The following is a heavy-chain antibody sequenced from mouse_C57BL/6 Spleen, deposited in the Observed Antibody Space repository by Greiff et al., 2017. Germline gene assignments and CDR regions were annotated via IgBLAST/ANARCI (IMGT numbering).Heavy chain of an antibody. CDR1: GFTFSSYA. Sequence: EVNVVESGGGLVKPGGSLKLSCAASGFTFSSYAMSWVRQTPEKRLEWVATISDGGSYTYYPDNVKGRFTISRDNAKNNLYLQMSHLKSEDTAMYYCAREGYYDYDEEDFDYWGQGTTLTVSS. V-gene: IGHV5-4*01. D-gene: IGHD2-4*01. J-gene: IGHJ2*01. CDR3: AREGYYDYDEEDFDY. CDR2: ISDGGSYT.